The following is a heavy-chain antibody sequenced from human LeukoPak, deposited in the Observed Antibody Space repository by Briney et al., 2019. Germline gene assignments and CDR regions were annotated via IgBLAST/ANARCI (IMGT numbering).Heavy chain of an antibody. CDR3: AKEGGYHEWYYFDY. Sequence: GGSLRLSCAASGFTISNYAMSWVRQAPGKGLEWVSGISGTGESTHYADSVQGRFTISRDNSKDTLYLQMNSLRAEDTAVYYCAKEGGYHEWYYFDYWGQGTLVTVSS. CDR1: GFTISNYA. CDR2: ISGTGEST. V-gene: IGHV3-23*01. D-gene: IGHD5-12*01. J-gene: IGHJ4*02.